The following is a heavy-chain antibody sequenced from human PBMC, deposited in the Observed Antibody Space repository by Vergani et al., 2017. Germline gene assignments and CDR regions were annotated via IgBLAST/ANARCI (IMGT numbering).Heavy chain of an antibody. J-gene: IGHJ5*02. CDR3: ARSVTITGAYNWFDP. D-gene: IGHD4-17*01. V-gene: IGHV4-28*01. Sequence: QVQLQESGPGLVKPSDTLSLTCAVSGYSISSSNWWGWIRQPPGKGLEWIGYTYYSGSTYYNPSLKSRVTMSVDTSKNQFSLKLSSVTAVDTAVYYCARSVTITGAYNWFDPWGQGTLVTVSS. CDR1: GYSISSSNW. CDR2: TYYSGST.